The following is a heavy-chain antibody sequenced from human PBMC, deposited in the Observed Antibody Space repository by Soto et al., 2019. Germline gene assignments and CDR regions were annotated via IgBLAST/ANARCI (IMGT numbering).Heavy chain of an antibody. Sequence: PGSSLRICSAASSLTFFISLMHWVRKAPGKGLDWVSFIYSVDSTNYADSVKGLFTIPKDNSKKEVYLQQNPRGAEDRAVYSRAMGGGATGEYYYHYYTLDVLGQGTTVTVSS. CDR1: SLTFFISL. J-gene: IGHJ6*02. V-gene: IGHV3-53*01. CDR3: AMGGGATGEYYYHYYTLDV. CDR2: IYSVDST. D-gene: IGHD1-26*01.